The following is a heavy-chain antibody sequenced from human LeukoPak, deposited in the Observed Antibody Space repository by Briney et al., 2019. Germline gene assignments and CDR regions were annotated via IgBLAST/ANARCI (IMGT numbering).Heavy chain of an antibody. CDR1: GGSISSYY. CDR3: ARRAEYSTSSRDPESAEYFQH. V-gene: IGHV4-59*08. D-gene: IGHD6-6*01. J-gene: IGHJ1*01. CDR2: IYYSGST. Sequence: PSETLSLTCTVSGGSISSYYWSWIRQPPGKGLEWVGYIYYSGSTNYNPSLKSRVTISVDTSKNQFSLKLSSVTAADTAVYYCARRAEYSTSSRDPESAEYFQHWGQGTLVTVSS.